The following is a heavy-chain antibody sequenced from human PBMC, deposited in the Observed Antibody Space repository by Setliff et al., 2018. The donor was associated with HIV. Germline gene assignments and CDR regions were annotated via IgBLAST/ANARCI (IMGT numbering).Heavy chain of an antibody. J-gene: IGHJ6*03. CDR2: IFYSGNT. Sequence: PSETLSLTCAVSGGSISSSDWWTWVRQPPGRGLEWIGSIFYSGNTYYNPSLKSRVTISVDTSKNQFSLKLRSVTAADTAVYYCARHITGWYDYYYYMDVWGKGNTVTVSS. V-gene: IGHV4-39*01. D-gene: IGHD6-19*01. CDR3: ARHITGWYDYYYYMDV. CDR1: GGSISSSDW.